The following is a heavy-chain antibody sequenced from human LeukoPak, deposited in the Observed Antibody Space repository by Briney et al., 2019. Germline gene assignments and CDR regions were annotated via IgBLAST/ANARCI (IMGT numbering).Heavy chain of an antibody. CDR1: GYTFTGYY. V-gene: IGHV1-2*02. CDR2: INPNSGGT. D-gene: IGHD3-3*01. Sequence: ASVKVSCKASGYTFTGYYMHWVRQAPGQGLEWMGWINPNSGGTNYAQKFQGRVTMTRDTSISTAYMELSRLRSDDTAVYYCARDYDFIAGNYYYYYMDVWGKGTTVTVSS. CDR3: ARDYDFIAGNYYYYYMDV. J-gene: IGHJ6*03.